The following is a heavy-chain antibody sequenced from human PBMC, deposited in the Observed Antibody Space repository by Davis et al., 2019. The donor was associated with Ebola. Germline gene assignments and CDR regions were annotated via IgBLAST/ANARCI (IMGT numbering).Heavy chain of an antibody. CDR2: IIPILGIA. CDR1: GGTFSSYT. V-gene: IGHV1-69*02. J-gene: IGHJ4*02. CDR3: AGGMTTVVTLFDY. Sequence: SVKVSCKASGGTFSSYTISWVRQAPGHGPEWMGRIIPILGIANYAQKFQGRVTITADKSTSTAYMELSSLRSEDTAVYYCAGGMTTVVTLFDYWGQGTLVTVSS. D-gene: IGHD4-23*01.